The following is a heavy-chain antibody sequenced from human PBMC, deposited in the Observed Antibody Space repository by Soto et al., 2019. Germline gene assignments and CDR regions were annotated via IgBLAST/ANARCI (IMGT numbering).Heavy chain of an antibody. CDR3: AKDLSITIFGVVLYFDY. CDR2: ISGSGGST. J-gene: IGHJ4*02. D-gene: IGHD3-3*01. CDR1: GFTFSSYA. Sequence: EVQLLESGGGLVQPGGSLRLSCAASGFTFSSYAMSWVRQAPGKGLEWVSAISGSGGSTYYADSVKGRFTISRDNSKNTLYLQMNSLRAEDTAVYYCAKDLSITIFGVVLYFDYWGQGTLVTVSS. V-gene: IGHV3-23*01.